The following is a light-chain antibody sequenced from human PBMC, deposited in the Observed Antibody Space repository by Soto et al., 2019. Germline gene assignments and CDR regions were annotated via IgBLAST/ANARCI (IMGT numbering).Light chain of an antibody. V-gene: IGLV2-11*01. CDR2: DVS. Sequence: QSALTQPRSVSGSPGQSVSISCTGTSSDVGRYNYVSWYQQHPGKAPKLMIYDVSERPSGVPDRFSGSKSGNTASLTISGLQGEDEADYYCCSFAGSYTGVFGTGTKLTVL. J-gene: IGLJ1*01. CDR1: SSDVGRYNY. CDR3: CSFAGSYTGV.